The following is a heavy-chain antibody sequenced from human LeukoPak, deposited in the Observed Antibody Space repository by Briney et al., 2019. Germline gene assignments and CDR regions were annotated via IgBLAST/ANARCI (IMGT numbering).Heavy chain of an antibody. V-gene: IGHV3-7*01. CDR1: GFTFTTYW. CDR3: AKVAHYYYGSESYYFFEH. CDR2: IKQVGTEE. J-gene: IGHJ4*02. D-gene: IGHD3-10*01. Sequence: SGGSLRLSCTASGFTFTTYWMSWVRHPPGKGLAWVANIKQVGTEEYYVDSVKGLFTISRDNDKNSLYLQMNSLRVEDTATYYCAKVAHYYYGSESYYFFEHWGQGTPVTASS.